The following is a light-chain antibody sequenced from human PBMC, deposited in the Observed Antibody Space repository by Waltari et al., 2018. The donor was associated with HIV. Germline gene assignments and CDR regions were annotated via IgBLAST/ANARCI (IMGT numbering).Light chain of an antibody. J-gene: IGKJ1*01. V-gene: IGKV1-5*03. CDR1: QSISSW. CDR2: KAS. CDR3: QQYNSYPWT. Sequence: DIQMTQSPSTLSASIGDRVTITCRASQSISSWLAWYQQKPGKAPDLLIYKASTLESGVPSRFSGSGSGTEFTLTISSLQPDDFATYCCQQYNSYPWTFGQVTKVEIK.